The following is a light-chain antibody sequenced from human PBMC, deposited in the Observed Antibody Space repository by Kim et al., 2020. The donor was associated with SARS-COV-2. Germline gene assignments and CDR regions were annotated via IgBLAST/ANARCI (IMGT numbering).Light chain of an antibody. CDR3: QQYDRSPEA. Sequence: EIVLTQSPGTLSLSPGERVTLSCRASQSVGDSKLAWYQKKPGQAPRLLIYGASSRATGIPDRFSGSGSGTDFTLTISRLEPEDFAVYYCQQYDRSPEAFGQGTKVDIK. CDR1: QSVGDSK. V-gene: IGKV3-20*01. CDR2: GAS. J-gene: IGKJ1*01.